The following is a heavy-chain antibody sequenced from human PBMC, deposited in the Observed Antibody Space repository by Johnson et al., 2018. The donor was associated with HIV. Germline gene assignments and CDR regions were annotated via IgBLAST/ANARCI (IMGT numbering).Heavy chain of an antibody. Sequence: QVQLVESGGGVVQPGRSLRLSCAASGFTFSSYAMHWVRQAPGKGLEWVAVISYDGNNKYYADSLTGRFTISRDNSKDTMYLQMNSLRAEDTAVYYCAKDRSMDDAFDIWGRGTMVTVSS. CDR1: GFTFSSYA. D-gene: IGHD1-26*01. CDR2: ISYDGNNK. CDR3: AKDRSMDDAFDI. V-gene: IGHV3-30*04. J-gene: IGHJ3*02.